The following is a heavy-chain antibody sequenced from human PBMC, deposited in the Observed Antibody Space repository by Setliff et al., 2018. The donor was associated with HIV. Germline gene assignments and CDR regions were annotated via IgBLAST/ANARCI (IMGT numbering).Heavy chain of an antibody. J-gene: IGHJ6*03. CDR2: SIPIFGTA. V-gene: IGHV1-69*08. CDR1: GGTFSSYT. CDR3: ARCGAGEWHLYMDV. Sequence: GASVKVSCKASGGTFSSYTINWVRQAPGQGLEWMGRSIPIFGTANYAQKFKGRVTFTADKSTSTVYMELSSLRSEDTAVYYCARCGAGEWHLYMDVWGKGTAVTVSS. D-gene: IGHD3-16*01.